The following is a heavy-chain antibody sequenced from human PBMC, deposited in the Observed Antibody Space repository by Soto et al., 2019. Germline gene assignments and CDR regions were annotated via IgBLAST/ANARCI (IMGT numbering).Heavy chain of an antibody. Sequence: QVQLVQSGAEVKKPGASVKVSCKTSGYEFISYDILWVRQATGQGLEWMGWINPNSGNTVYAQKFQGRVSMTKNTSISTVYMELSSLKFEDTAVYYCAREGGGTTVTTFYWLDPWGQGTLVTVSS. CDR3: AREGGGTTVTTFYWLDP. CDR2: INPNSGNT. J-gene: IGHJ5*02. D-gene: IGHD4-17*01. V-gene: IGHV1-8*01. CDR1: GYEFISYD.